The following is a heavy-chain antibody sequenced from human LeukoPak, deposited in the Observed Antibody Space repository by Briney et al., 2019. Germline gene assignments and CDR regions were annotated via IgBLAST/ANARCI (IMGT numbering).Heavy chain of an antibody. Sequence: GGSLRLSCAASGFTFSGSAMHWVRRASGKGLEWVGRIRSKANSYATAYAASVKGRFTISRDDSKNTAYLQMNSLKTEDTAVYYCRISSDPADYWGQGTLVTVSS. V-gene: IGHV3-73*01. D-gene: IGHD2/OR15-2a*01. CDR1: GFTFSGSA. J-gene: IGHJ4*02. CDR3: RISSDPADY. CDR2: IRSKANSYAT.